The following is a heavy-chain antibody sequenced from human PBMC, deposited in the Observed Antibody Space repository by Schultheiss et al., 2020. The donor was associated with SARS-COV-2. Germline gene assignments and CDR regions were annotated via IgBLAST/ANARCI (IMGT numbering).Heavy chain of an antibody. Sequence: GGSLRLSCSASGFTFSSYAMHWVRQAPGKGLEYVSAISSNGGSTYYADSVKGRFTISRDNSKNTLYLQMSSLRAEDTAVYYCARVLEAVSYYYYYGMDVWGQGTTVTVSS. J-gene: IGHJ6*02. V-gene: IGHV3-64D*06. CDR2: ISSNGGST. D-gene: IGHD1-1*01. CDR3: ARVLEAVSYYYYYGMDV. CDR1: GFTFSSYA.